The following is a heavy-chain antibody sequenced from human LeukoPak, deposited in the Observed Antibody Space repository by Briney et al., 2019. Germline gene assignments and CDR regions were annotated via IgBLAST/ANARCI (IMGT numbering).Heavy chain of an antibody. V-gene: IGHV3-9*01. J-gene: IGHJ4*02. Sequence: GRSLRLSCAASGFTFDDYAMHWVRQAPGKGLEWVSGISWNSGSIGYADSVKGRFTFSTDNAQNSLYLQMTSLRAEDTALYYCAKDAFTNAYYFDYWGQGTLVTVSS. CDR1: GFTFDDYA. CDR3: AKDAFTNAYYFDY. CDR2: ISWNSGSI.